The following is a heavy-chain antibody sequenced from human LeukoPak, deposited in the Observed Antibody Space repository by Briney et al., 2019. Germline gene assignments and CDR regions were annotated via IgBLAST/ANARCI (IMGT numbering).Heavy chain of an antibody. V-gene: IGHV4-39*07. CDR1: GGSISSSSYY. CDR3: ARGGVLPGAFDY. Sequence: PSETLSLTCTVSGGSISSSSYYWGWIRQPPGKGLEWIGSIYYSGSTYYNPSLKSRVTISVDTSKNQFSLKLSSVTAADTAVYYCARGGVLPGAFDYWGQGTLVTVSS. J-gene: IGHJ4*02. D-gene: IGHD7-27*01. CDR2: IYYSGST.